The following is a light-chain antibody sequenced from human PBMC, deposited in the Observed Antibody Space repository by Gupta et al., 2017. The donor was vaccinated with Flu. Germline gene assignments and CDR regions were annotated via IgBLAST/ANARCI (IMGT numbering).Light chain of an antibody. Sequence: SALTPPPPPSGSPGQSVAISCTGTSRDIGGNNYVSWYQQHPGKAPKLMIYEVNKRPSGVPDRFSGSKSGNTASLTVSGLQAEDEADYYCCSYGINDVFGTGTKVTVL. V-gene: IGLV2-8*01. J-gene: IGLJ1*01. CDR2: EVN. CDR3: CSYGINDV. CDR1: SRDIGGNNY.